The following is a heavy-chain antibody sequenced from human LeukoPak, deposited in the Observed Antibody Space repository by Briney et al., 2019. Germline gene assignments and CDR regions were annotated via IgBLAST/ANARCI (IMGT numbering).Heavy chain of an antibody. CDR2: IYYSGST. CDR1: GGSISSYY. Sequence: PSETLSLTCTVSGGSISSYYWSWIRQPPGKGLEWIGYIYYSGSTNYNPSLKSRVTISVDTSKNQFSLKLSSVTAADTAVYYCARGQQPSYFDYWGQGTLVTVSS. J-gene: IGHJ4*02. CDR3: ARGQQPSYFDY. D-gene: IGHD6-13*01. V-gene: IGHV4-59*01.